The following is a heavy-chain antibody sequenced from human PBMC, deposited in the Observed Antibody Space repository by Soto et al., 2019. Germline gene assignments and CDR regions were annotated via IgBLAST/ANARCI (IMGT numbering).Heavy chain of an antibody. V-gene: IGHV4-39*07. Sequence: SETLSLTCTVSGGSISSSSYYWGWIRQPPGKGLEWIGSIYYSGSTYYNPSLKSRVTISVDTSKNQFSLKLSSVTAADTAVYYCARNGGDTTGDGPELDAFDIWGQGTMVTVSS. CDR2: IYYSGST. CDR1: GGSISSSSYY. D-gene: IGHD7-27*01. J-gene: IGHJ3*02. CDR3: ARNGGDTTGDGPELDAFDI.